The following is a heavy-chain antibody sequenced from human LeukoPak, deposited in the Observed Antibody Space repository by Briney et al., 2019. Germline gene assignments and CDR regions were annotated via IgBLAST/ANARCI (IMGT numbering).Heavy chain of an antibody. V-gene: IGHV3-23*01. CDR3: ARGPQLTYFYYMDV. CDR1: GFTFSDYY. Sequence: GGSLRLSCAASGFTFSDYYMSWIRQAPGKGLEWVSAISGSGGTPYYADSVKGRFTISRDNSKNTLYLQMNSLRAEDTAVYYCARGPQLTYFYYMDVWGKGTTVTVSS. CDR2: ISGSGGTP. D-gene: IGHD5-24*01. J-gene: IGHJ6*03.